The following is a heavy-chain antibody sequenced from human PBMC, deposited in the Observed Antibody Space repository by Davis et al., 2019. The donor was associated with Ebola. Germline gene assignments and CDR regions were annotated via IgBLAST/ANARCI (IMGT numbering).Heavy chain of an antibody. V-gene: IGHV1-18*01. D-gene: IGHD3-10*01. J-gene: IGHJ3*02. CDR3: ARTITMVQGGAFDI. CDR2: ISAYSGHT. Sequence: ASVKVSCKASGYTFTSHGISWVRLAPGQGLEWMGWISAYSGHTNYAQKLQGRVTMTTDTSTSTAYMELRSLRSDDTAVYYCARTITMVQGGAFDIWGQGTMVTVSS. CDR1: GYTFTSHG.